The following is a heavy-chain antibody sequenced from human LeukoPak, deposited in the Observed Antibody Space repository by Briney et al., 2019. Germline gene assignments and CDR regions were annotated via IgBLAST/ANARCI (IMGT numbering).Heavy chain of an antibody. CDR3: AKDPGDIVVVVTAIHFDY. CDR1: GFSFSTYA. V-gene: IGHV3-23*01. CDR2: ISGSGVTS. Sequence: GGSLRLSCAASGFSFSTYAMTWVRQAPGKGLEWVSSISGSGVTSYSADSVKGRFTISRDNSKNTLYLQMNSLRAEDTAIYYCAKDPGDIVVVVTAIHFDYWGQGTLVTVSS. J-gene: IGHJ4*02. D-gene: IGHD2-15*01.